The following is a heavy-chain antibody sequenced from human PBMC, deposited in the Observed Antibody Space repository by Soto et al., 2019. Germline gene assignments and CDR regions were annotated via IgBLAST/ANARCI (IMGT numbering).Heavy chain of an antibody. D-gene: IGHD4-17*01. J-gene: IGHJ5*02. Sequence: EVQLVESGGGLVQPGGSLRLSCAASGFTFSSYWMSWVRQAPGKGLEWVANIKQDGSEKYYVDSVKGRFTISRDNAKNSLYLQMNGLRAEDTAVYYCARVLYGDYVGLFDPWGQGTLVTVSS. V-gene: IGHV3-7*04. CDR1: GFTFSSYW. CDR2: IKQDGSEK. CDR3: ARVLYGDYVGLFDP.